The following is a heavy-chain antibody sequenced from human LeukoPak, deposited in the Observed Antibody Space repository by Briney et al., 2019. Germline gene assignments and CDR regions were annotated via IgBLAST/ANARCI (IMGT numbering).Heavy chain of an antibody. J-gene: IGHJ4*02. Sequence: GRSPRLSCVASGLTFSSSPMTWVRQAPGKGLEWVLAISGSGAATFDTHSVRRRFTISRANPMNTLYLQMNSLLAEDTAVDYGVKSVAGKVNLLGAEPDYWGQGALVTVSS. D-gene: IGHD6-19*01. CDR1: GLTFSSSP. V-gene: IGHV3-23*01. CDR3: VKSVAGKVNLLGAEPDY. CDR2: ISGSGAAT.